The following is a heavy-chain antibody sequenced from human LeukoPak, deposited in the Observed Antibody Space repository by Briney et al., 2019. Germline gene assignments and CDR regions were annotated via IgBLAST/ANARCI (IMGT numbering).Heavy chain of an antibody. CDR3: AREDPYYYGSGSYGY. CDR2: IIPIFGTA. D-gene: IGHD3-10*01. Sequence: SVKVSCKASGYTFTDYYMHWVRQAPGQGLEWMGGIIPIFGTANYAQKFQGRVTITTDESTSTAYMELSSLRSEDTAVYYCAREDPYYYGSGSYGYWGQGTLVTVSS. J-gene: IGHJ4*02. V-gene: IGHV1-69*05. CDR1: GYTFTDYY.